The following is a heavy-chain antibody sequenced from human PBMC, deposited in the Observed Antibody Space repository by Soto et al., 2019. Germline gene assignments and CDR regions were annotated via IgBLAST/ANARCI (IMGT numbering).Heavy chain of an antibody. CDR2: IIPIFGTA. V-gene: IGHV1-69*01. CDR3: ARAWRPAASVDY. J-gene: IGHJ4*02. Sequence: QVQLVQSGAEVKKPGSSVKVSCKASVGTVSSYAISWVRQAPGQGLEWMGGIIPIFGTANYAQKFQGRVTITADESTSKAYMELSSLRSEDTAVYYCARAWRPAASVDYWGQGTLVTVSS. CDR1: VGTVSSYA. D-gene: IGHD2-2*01.